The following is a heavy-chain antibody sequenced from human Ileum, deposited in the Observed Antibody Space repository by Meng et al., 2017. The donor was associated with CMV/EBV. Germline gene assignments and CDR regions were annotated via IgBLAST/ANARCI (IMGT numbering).Heavy chain of an antibody. CDR3: ARGTDAFDI. CDR2: IYSGGST. Sequence: HLVESGGGLVQPGGALRLSCAVSGFTVTTKYMTWVRQAPGKGLEWVSVIYSGGSTFYADSVKGRFSISRDSSKNTLYLQMNSLRAEDTAVYYCARGTDAFDIWGPGTMVTVSS. J-gene: IGHJ3*02. CDR1: GFTVTTKY. V-gene: IGHV3-66*01.